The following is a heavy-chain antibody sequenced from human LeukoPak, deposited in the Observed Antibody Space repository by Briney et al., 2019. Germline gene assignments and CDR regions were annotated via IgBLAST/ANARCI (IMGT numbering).Heavy chain of an antibody. J-gene: IGHJ4*02. CDR2: IYYSGST. V-gene: IGHV4-31*03. CDR1: GGSISSGGYY. Sequence: SSQTLSLTCTVSGGSISSGGYYWSWIRQHPGKGLEWIGYIYYSGSTYYNPSPKSRVTISVDTSKNQFSLKLSSATAADTAVYYCARASGYDYPFNFDYWGQGTLVTVSS. D-gene: IGHD5-12*01. CDR3: ARASGYDYPFNFDY.